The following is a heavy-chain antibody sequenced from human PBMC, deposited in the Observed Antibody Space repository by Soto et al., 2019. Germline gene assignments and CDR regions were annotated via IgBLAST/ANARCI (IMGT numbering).Heavy chain of an antibody. CDR3: ASSYPPITTSAWFDP. Sequence: ASVKVSCKASGGTFSSYAISWVRQAPGQGLEWMGGIIPIFGTANYAQKFQGRVTITADKSTSTAYMELSSLRSEDTAVYYCASSYPPITTSAWFDPWGQGTLVTVSS. CDR1: GGTFSSYA. J-gene: IGHJ5*02. D-gene: IGHD3-22*01. CDR2: IIPIFGTA. V-gene: IGHV1-69*06.